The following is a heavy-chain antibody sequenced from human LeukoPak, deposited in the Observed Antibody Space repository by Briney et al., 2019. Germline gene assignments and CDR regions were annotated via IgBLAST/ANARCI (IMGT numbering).Heavy chain of an antibody. CDR2: ISGSGGST. D-gene: IGHD1-26*01. Sequence: PGGSLRLSCAASGFDFSTYAINWVRQAPGKGLEWVSAISGSGGSTYYADSVKGRFTISRDNSKNTLYLQMNSLRAEDTAEYYCAKSLLTTASGTGRAFDIWGQGTMVTVSA. CDR3: AKSLLTTASGTGRAFDI. CDR1: GFDFSTYA. J-gene: IGHJ3*02. V-gene: IGHV3-23*01.